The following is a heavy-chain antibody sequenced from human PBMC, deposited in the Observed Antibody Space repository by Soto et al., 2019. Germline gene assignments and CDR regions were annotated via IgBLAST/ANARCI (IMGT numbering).Heavy chain of an antibody. J-gene: IGHJ5*02. D-gene: IGHD1-20*01. CDR1: GYTFTSYY. CDR3: ARDRTPGITGTTPFDP. Sequence: VQLVQSGAEVKKPGASVKVSCKASGYTFTSYYMHWVRQAPGQGLEWMGIINPSGGSTSYAQKFQGRVTMTRDTSTSTVYMELSSLRSEDTAVYYCARDRTPGITGTTPFDPWGQGTLVTVSS. CDR2: INPSGGST. V-gene: IGHV1-46*01.